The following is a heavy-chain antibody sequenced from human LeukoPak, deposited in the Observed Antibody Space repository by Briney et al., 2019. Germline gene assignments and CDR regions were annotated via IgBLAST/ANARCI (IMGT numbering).Heavy chain of an antibody. D-gene: IGHD4-11*01. Sequence: SETLSLTCTVSGASISSYYWSWIRQPPGKGLEWIGYIYYSGTTNYNPSLKSRVTISVDSSKNQFSPKLSSVTAADTAVYYCARGYSNYDYWGQGTLVTVSS. J-gene: IGHJ4*02. CDR3: ARGYSNYDY. CDR2: IYYSGTT. V-gene: IGHV4-59*01. CDR1: GASISSYY.